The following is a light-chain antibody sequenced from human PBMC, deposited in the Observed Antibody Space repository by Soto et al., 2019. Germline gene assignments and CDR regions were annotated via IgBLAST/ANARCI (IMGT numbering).Light chain of an antibody. J-gene: IGKJ5*01. CDR1: QGISSA. Sequence: AIQLTQSPSSLSASVGDRVTITCRASQGISSALAWYQQKPGKAPNLLIYDASSLESGVPSRFSGSGSGTDFTLTISSLQPEDFATYYCQQFNSYPLAFGQGTRLDIQ. V-gene: IGKV1-13*02. CDR2: DAS. CDR3: QQFNSYPLA.